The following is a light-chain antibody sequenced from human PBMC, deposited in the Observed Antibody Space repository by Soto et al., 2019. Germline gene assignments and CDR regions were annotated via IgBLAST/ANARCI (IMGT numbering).Light chain of an antibody. CDR2: DVD. Sequence: QSVTSQSLSVSWSPGHSVTISCTGTSSDVGGYNYVSWYQHHPGKAPKLMIYDVDKRPSGVPGRFSGSKSGNTASLTISGLQAEDEADYYCCSYAGSSHFVFGTGTKVTVL. V-gene: IGLV2-11*01. J-gene: IGLJ1*01. CDR1: SSDVGGYNY. CDR3: CSYAGSSHFV.